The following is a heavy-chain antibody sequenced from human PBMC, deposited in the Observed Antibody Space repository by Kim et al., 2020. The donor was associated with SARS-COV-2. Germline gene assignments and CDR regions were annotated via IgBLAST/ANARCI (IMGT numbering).Heavy chain of an antibody. Sequence: SETLSLTCTVSGGSISSYYWSWIRQPPGKGLEWIGYIYYSGSTNYNPSLKSRVTISVDTSKNQFSLKLSSVTAADTAVYYCARAIARLRWFDPWGQGTLVTVSS. V-gene: IGHV4-59*13. J-gene: IGHJ5*02. CDR1: GGSISSYY. D-gene: IGHD6-6*01. CDR3: ARAIARLRWFDP. CDR2: IYYSGST.